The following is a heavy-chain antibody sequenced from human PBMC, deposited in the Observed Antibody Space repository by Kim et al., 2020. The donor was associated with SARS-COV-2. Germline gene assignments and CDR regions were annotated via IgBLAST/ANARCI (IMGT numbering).Heavy chain of an antibody. V-gene: IGHV1-69*04. CDR3: AGDHDYGGNPDY. J-gene: IGHJ4*02. D-gene: IGHD4-17*01. CDR2: A. Sequence: ANCAPKFQGRVTITADKSTSTAYMELSSLRSEDTAVYYCAGDHDYGGNPDYWGQGTLVTVSS.